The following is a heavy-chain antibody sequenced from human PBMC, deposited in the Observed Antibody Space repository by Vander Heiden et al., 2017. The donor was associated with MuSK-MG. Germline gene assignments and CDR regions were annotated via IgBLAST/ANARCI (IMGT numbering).Heavy chain of an antibody. Sequence: QVQLVQSGAEVRQPGASVPVSCQASGYTFPTQCIRWGRQAPGEGVEWKGGISTYNGDTIYAQNLQGRVNLTTEKSTNPAYLELRSLRSDDTAGYFCARDPSNTSGRYQYFDSWGQGTLLTVSS. CDR2: ISTYNGDT. J-gene: IGHJ4*02. CDR3: ARDPSNTSGRYQYFDS. V-gene: IGHV1-18*01. D-gene: IGHD3-9*01. CDR1: GYTFPTQC.